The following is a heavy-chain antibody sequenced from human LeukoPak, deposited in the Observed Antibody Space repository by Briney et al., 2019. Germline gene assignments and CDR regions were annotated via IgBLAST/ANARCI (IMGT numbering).Heavy chain of an antibody. D-gene: IGHD4-17*01. CDR1: GGSISSSSFY. CDR2: IYYSVST. V-gene: IGHV4-39*01. CDR3: ARVPTVTFFDY. Sequence: PSETLSLTCTVSGGSISSSSFYWGWIRQPPGKGLEWIGIIYYSVSTYYNPSLKSRVTISVDTSKNQFSLKLSSVTAADTAVYYCARVPTVTFFDYWGQGTLVTVSS. J-gene: IGHJ4*02.